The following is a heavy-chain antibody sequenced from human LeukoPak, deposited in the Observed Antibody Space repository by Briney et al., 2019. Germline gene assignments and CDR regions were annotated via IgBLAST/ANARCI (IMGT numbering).Heavy chain of an antibody. CDR2: INPKSGDT. CDR3: ATEGQGGDWDSLDY. Sequence: ASVKVSCKASGYTFSAYYMHWVRQAPGQGLEWMGWINPKSGDTNYAQKFQGRVTMTRDTSISTAYMELSRLRSEDTAMYYCATEGQGGDWDSLDYWGQGTLVTVSS. J-gene: IGHJ4*02. D-gene: IGHD3/OR15-3a*01. CDR1: GYTFSAYY. V-gene: IGHV1-2*02.